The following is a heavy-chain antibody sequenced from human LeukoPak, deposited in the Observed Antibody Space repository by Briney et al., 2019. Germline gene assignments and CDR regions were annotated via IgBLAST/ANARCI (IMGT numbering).Heavy chain of an antibody. CDR3: ARPYYYDSRIDP. CDR1: GGSISSGDYY. CDR2: MYYSGST. Sequence: SETLSLTCTVSGGSISSGDYYWSWIRQPPGKGLEWIAYMYYSGSTCYNPSLKSRVTMSADTSKNQLSLKLSSVTAADTAVYYCARPYYYDSRIDPWGQGILVTVSS. D-gene: IGHD3-22*01. V-gene: IGHV4-30-4*01. J-gene: IGHJ5*02.